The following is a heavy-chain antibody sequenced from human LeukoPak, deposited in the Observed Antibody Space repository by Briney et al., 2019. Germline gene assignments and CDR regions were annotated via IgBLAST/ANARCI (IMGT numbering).Heavy chain of an antibody. D-gene: IGHD4-11*01. Sequence: ASVKVSCKASGYTFTGYYMHWVRQAPGQGLEWMGWINPNSGGTNYAQKFQGGVTMTRDTSISTAYMELSRLRSDDTAVYYCARDNLKYTVTTPDYWGQGTLVTVSS. CDR1: GYTFTGYY. J-gene: IGHJ4*02. V-gene: IGHV1-2*02. CDR2: INPNSGGT. CDR3: ARDNLKYTVTTPDY.